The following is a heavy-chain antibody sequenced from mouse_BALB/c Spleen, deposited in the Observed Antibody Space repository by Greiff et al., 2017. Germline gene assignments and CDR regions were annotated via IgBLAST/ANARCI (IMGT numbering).Heavy chain of an antibody. CDR3: ARDRGVGGAMDY. Sequence: EVMLVESGGGLVQPGGSLKLSCAASGFTFSDYYMYWVRQTPEKRLEWVATISDGGSYTYYPDSVKGRFTISRDNAKNNLYLQMSSLKSEDTAMYYCARDRGVGGAMDYWGQGTSVTVSS. J-gene: IGHJ4*01. V-gene: IGHV5-4*02. CDR1: GFTFSDYY. D-gene: IGHD1-1*01. CDR2: ISDGGSYT.